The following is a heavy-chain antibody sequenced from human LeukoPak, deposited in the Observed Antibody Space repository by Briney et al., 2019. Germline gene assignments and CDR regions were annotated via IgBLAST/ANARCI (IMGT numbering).Heavy chain of an antibody. Sequence: VASVKVSCKASGYTFTSYYMHWVRQAPGQGLEWMGIINPSGGSTSYAQKFQGRVTMTRDTSTSTVYMELSSLRSEDTAVYYCARDLTYYYDSSYSYYGMDVWGQGTTVTVSS. CDR2: INPSGGST. V-gene: IGHV1-46*01. CDR1: GYTFTSYY. CDR3: ARDLTYYYDSSYSYYGMDV. J-gene: IGHJ6*02. D-gene: IGHD3-22*01.